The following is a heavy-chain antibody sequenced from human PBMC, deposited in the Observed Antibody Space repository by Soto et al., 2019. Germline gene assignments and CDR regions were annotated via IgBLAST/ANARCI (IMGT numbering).Heavy chain of an antibody. D-gene: IGHD5-18*01. CDR2: IWYDGSNK. CDR1: GFTFSSYG. J-gene: IGHJ6*03. V-gene: IGHV3-33*01. Sequence: GGSLRLSCAASGFTFSSYGMHWVRQAPSKGLEWVAVIWYDGSNKYYADSVKGRFTISRDNSKNTLYLQMNSLRAEDTAVYYCARADTAMVISYYYYMDVWGKGTTVTVSS. CDR3: ARADTAMVISYYYYMDV.